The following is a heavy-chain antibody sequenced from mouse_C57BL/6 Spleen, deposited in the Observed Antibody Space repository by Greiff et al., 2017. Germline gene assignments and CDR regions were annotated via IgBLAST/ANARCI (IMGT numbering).Heavy chain of an antibody. CDR3: ASCPSGYGSSEDWYFDV. D-gene: IGHD1-1*01. CDR1: GYSITSDY. J-gene: IGHJ1*03. V-gene: IGHV3-8*01. CDR2: ISYSGST. Sequence: EVHLVESGPGLAKPSQTLSLTCSVTGYSITSDYWNWIRKFPGNKLEYMGYISYSGSTYYNPSLKSRISITRDTSKNQYYLQLNSVTTADTATYYCASCPSGYGSSEDWYFDVWGTGTTVTVSS.